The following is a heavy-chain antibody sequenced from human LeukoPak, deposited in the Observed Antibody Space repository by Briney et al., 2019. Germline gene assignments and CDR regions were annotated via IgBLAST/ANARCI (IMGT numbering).Heavy chain of an antibody. J-gene: IGHJ4*02. Sequence: SETLSLTCTVSGGSISSYYWSWIRQPAGKGLEWIERIYTSGSTNYNPSLKSRVTISVDKSKNQFSLKLSSVTAADTAVYYCARVPPGYSSGWYLDYWGQGTLATVSS. CDR1: GGSISSYY. CDR2: IYTSGST. D-gene: IGHD6-19*01. V-gene: IGHV4-4*07. CDR3: ARVPPGYSSGWYLDY.